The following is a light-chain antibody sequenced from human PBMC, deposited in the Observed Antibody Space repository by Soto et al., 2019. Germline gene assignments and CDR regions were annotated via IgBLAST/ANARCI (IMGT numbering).Light chain of an antibody. CDR1: SSDVGGYNY. CDR2: DVS. CDR3: SSYTSSSTLPGV. Sequence: QSALTQPASVSGSPGQSITISCTGTSSDVGGYNYVSWYQQHPGKAPKLMIYDVSNRPSGVSNRFSGSKSDNTASLTISGLQAEDEADYYCSSYTSSSTLPGVFGTGTKVTVL. J-gene: IGLJ1*01. V-gene: IGLV2-14*01.